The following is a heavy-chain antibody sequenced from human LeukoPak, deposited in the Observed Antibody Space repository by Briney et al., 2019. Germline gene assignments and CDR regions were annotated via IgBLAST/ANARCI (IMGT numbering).Heavy chain of an antibody. Sequence: GGSLRLSCAASGFTFRSYAMSWVRQAPGKGLERVSAISGSGSSTYCADSVKGRFTISRDNSKSTLYLQMNSLRAEDTAVYYCAKDPMVRGLTYDYWGQGTLVTVSS. J-gene: IGHJ4*02. CDR2: ISGSGSST. V-gene: IGHV3-23*01. CDR1: GFTFRSYA. CDR3: AKDPMVRGLTYDY. D-gene: IGHD3-10*01.